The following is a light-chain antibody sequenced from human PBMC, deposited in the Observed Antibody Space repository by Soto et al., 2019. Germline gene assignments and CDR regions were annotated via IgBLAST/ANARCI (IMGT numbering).Light chain of an antibody. CDR3: QQSYSTPRT. Sequence: DIQMTQSPSSLSASVGDRVTITCRASQNLGNYLNWYQQKPGKAPKLLIYGASDLQSGVASRFSGSGSGADFTLTIRSLQPDDFATYYCQQSYSTPRTFGQGTKVEV. J-gene: IGKJ1*01. CDR2: GAS. V-gene: IGKV1-39*01. CDR1: QNLGNY.